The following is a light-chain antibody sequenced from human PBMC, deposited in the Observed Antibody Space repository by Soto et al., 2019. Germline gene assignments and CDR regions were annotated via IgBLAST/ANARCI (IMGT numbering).Light chain of an antibody. Sequence: AIRMTQSPSSLSASTGDRVTITCRASQGISSYLAWYQQKPGKAPKLLIYAASTLQSGVPSRFSGSVSGTDFTLTISCLQSEDFATYYCQQYYSYPITFGGGTKVEIK. V-gene: IGKV1-8*01. CDR2: AAS. CDR3: QQYYSYPIT. J-gene: IGKJ4*01. CDR1: QGISSY.